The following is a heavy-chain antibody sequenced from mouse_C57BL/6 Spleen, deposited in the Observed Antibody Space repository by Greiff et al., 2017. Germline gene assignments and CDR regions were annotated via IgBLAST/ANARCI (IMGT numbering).Heavy chain of an antibody. V-gene: IGHV1-80*01. J-gene: IGHJ1*03. Sequence: QVTLKVSGAELVKPGASVKISCKASGYAFSSYWMNWVKQRPGKGLEWIGQIYPGDGDTNYNGKFKGKATLTAAKSSSTAYMQLSSLTSEDSAVYFCARSGYYGSSSYWYFDGWGTGTTVTVSS. CDR3: ARSGYYGSSSYWYFDG. CDR2: IYPGDGDT. CDR1: GYAFSSYW. D-gene: IGHD1-1*01.